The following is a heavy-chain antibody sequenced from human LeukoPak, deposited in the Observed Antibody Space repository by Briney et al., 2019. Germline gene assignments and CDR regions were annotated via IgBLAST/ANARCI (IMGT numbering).Heavy chain of an antibody. CDR3: ARVRFSSGWYIAFDI. Sequence: ASVTVSCKASGYTLTSYYMHWVRQAPGQGLEWRGIINPSGGSTTYAQKFQGRVTMTRDTSTTTVYMELSSLRSEDTAVYYCARVRFSSGWYIAFDIWGQGTMVTVSS. J-gene: IGHJ3*02. CDR2: INPSGGST. V-gene: IGHV1-46*01. D-gene: IGHD6-19*01. CDR1: GYTLTSYY.